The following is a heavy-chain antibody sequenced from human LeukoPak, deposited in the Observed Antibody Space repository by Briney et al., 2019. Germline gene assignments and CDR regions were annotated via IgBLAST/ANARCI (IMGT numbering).Heavy chain of an antibody. D-gene: IGHD3-22*01. CDR2: IYYSGSS. V-gene: IGHV4-59*01. Sequence: PSETLSLTCTVSGGSISTYYWSWIRQPPGKGLEWIGYIYYSGSSNYNPSLKSRVTISVDTSKNQFSLKLSSVTAADTAVYYCARIGMYYYDVPLWGQGTLVTVSS. CDR1: GGSISTYY. J-gene: IGHJ4*02. CDR3: ARIGMYYYDVPL.